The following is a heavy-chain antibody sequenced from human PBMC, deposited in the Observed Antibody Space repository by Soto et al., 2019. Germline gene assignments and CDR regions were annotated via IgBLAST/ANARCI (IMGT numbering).Heavy chain of an antibody. CDR1: GGSISSGGYY. V-gene: IGHV4-31*03. CDR3: ARVSMLSVYFDY. J-gene: IGHJ4*02. Sequence: SETLSLTCTVSGGSISSGGYYWSWIRQHPGKGLEWIGYIYYSGSTYYNPSLKSRVTISVDTSKNQFSLKLSSVTAADRAVYYCARVSMLSVYFDYWGQGTLVTVSS. CDR2: IYYSGST. D-gene: IGHD3-16*01.